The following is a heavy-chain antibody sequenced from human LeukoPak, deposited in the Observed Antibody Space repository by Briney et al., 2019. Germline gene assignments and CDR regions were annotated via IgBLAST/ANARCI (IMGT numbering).Heavy chain of an antibody. Sequence: SETLSLTCSVSGYYIISGYYWGWIRQPPGKGLEWIGSIHHSGRTYYNPSLKSRVTISGDTSKNQVSLNLSPVTAADTAVYYCARDLQYESSGLGWYFDLWGRGTLVSVSS. CDR1: GYYIISGYY. J-gene: IGHJ2*01. CDR2: IHHSGRT. D-gene: IGHD3-22*01. CDR3: ARDLQYESSGLGWYFDL. V-gene: IGHV4-38-2*02.